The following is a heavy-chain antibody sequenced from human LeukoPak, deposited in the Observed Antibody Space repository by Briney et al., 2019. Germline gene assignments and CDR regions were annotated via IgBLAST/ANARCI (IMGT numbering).Heavy chain of an antibody. CDR1: GGSISSYY. J-gene: IGHJ4*02. Sequence: PSETLSLTCTVSGGSISSYYWSWIRQPPGKGLEWIGYIYYSGSTNYNPSLKSRVTISVHTSKNQFSLKLSSVTAADTAVYYCARADIAAAGTRFDYWGQGTLVTVSS. V-gene: IGHV4-59*01. CDR3: ARADIAAAGTRFDY. D-gene: IGHD6-13*01. CDR2: IYYSGST.